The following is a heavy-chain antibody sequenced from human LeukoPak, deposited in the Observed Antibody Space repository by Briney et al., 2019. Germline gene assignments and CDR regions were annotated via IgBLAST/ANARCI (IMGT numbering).Heavy chain of an antibody. CDR1: GFTFSSYS. V-gene: IGHV3-21*01. Sequence: GGSLRLSCAASGFTFSSYSMNWVRQAPGKGLEWVSSISSSSSYIYYADSVKGRFTISRDNAKNSLYLQMNSLRAEDTAVYYCARDLPIDYYYYMDVWGKGTTVTVSS. CDR2: ISSSSSYI. J-gene: IGHJ6*03. D-gene: IGHD2/OR15-2a*01. CDR3: ARDLPIDYYYYMDV.